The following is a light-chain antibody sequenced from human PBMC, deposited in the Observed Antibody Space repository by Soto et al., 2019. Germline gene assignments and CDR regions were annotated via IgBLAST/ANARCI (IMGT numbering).Light chain of an antibody. CDR2: AAS. J-gene: IGKJ5*01. CDR3: QQSYSTPYT. Sequence: DIQLTQSPSFLSASIGDRVTIICRASQGISSSLAWYQQKPGKAPKLLIYAASTLQSGVPSRFSGSGSGTDFTLTISSLQPEDFATYYCQQSYSTPYTFGQGTRLEIK. CDR1: QGISSS. V-gene: IGKV1-39*01.